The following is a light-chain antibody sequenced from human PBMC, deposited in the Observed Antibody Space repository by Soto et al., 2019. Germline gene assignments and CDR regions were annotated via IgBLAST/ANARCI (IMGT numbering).Light chain of an antibody. CDR3: LQDYGDSWT. Sequence: QMTQSPSSLSASVGEKIIITCRASRDVGSDVSWYQQKPGQAPKLLIYAASNLYTGVPSRFSGSRSGTEFTLTISSLQPEDFASYYCLQDYGDSWTFGQVTKAEIK. CDR1: RDVGSD. V-gene: IGKV1-6*01. J-gene: IGKJ1*01. CDR2: AAS.